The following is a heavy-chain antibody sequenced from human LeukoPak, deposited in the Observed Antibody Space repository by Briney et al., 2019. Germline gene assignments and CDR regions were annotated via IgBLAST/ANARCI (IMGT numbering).Heavy chain of an antibody. CDR1: GGSISSYY. V-gene: IGHV4-59*01. CDR3: ARIKFGELFEIGY. J-gene: IGHJ4*02. D-gene: IGHD3-10*01. Sequence: SETLSLTCTVSGGSISSYYWSWIRQPPGKGLEWIGYIYYSGSTNYNPSLKSRVTISVDTSKNQFSLKLSSVTAADTAVYYCARIKFGELFEIGYWGQGTLVTVSS. CDR2: IYYSGST.